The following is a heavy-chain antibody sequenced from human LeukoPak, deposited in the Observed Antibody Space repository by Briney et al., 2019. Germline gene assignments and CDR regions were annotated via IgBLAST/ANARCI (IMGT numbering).Heavy chain of an antibody. CDR1: GGSISSYF. CDR2: IYDSGST. V-gene: IGHV4-59*13. Sequence: PSETLSLTCTVSGGSISSYFWSWIRQPPGKGLEWIGYIYDSGSTNYNPSLKSRVTMSIDTSKNQFSLKLSSVTAADTAVYYCARLSWINYYDSSGYYVPNWFDPWGQGTLVTVSS. D-gene: IGHD3-22*01. J-gene: IGHJ5*02. CDR3: ARLSWINYYDSSGYYVPNWFDP.